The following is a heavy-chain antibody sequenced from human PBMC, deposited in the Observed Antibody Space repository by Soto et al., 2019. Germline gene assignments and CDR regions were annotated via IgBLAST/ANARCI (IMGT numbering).Heavy chain of an antibody. D-gene: IGHD4-17*01. V-gene: IGHV4-31*03. CDR2: IYYSGST. CDR3: ARDNLVGGYGDYVDY. CDR1: GGSISSGGYY. Sequence: QVQLQESGPGLVKPSQTLSLTCTVSGGSISSGGYYWSWIRQHPGKGLEWIGYIYYSGSTYYNPSLSIRVTISVDTSKNQFSLKLSSVTAADTAVYYCARDNLVGGYGDYVDYWGQGTLVTVSS. J-gene: IGHJ4*02.